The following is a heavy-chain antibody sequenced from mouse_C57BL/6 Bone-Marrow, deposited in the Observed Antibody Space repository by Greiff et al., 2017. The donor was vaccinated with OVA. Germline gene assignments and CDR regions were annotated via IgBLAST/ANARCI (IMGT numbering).Heavy chain of an antibody. CDR2: IYPRSGNT. V-gene: IGHV1-81*01. CDR1: GYTFTSYG. J-gene: IGHJ3*01. CDR3: ATPSPYYGSSYVWLAY. Sequence: QVQLQQSGAELARPGASVKLSCKASGYTFTSYGISWVKQRTGQGLEWIGEIYPRSGNTYYNEKFKGKATLTADKSSSTAYMELRSLTSEDSAVYFCATPSPYYGSSYVWLAYWGQGTLVTVSA. D-gene: IGHD1-1*01.